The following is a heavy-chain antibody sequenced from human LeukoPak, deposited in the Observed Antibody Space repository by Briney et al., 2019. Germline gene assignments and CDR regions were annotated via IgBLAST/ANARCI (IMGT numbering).Heavy chain of an antibody. D-gene: IGHD6-6*01. CDR2: ISASGSAK. CDR3: ARVPRGSSLSYVIAV. V-gene: IGHV3-48*03. J-gene: IGHJ3*01. CDR1: GFTFSTHE. Sequence: GGSLRLSCAASGFTFSTHEMNWARQSPGKGLEWVSYISASGSAKYYADSVKGRFTISRDNAKNSLYLQMQSLRGEDTAVYYCARVPRGSSLSYVIAVCGQGRTLTVSS.